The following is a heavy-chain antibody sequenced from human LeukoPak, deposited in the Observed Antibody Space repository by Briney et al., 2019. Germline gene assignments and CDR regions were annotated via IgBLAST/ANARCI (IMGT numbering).Heavy chain of an antibody. CDR1: GGSISSSSYY. V-gene: IGHV4-39*01. CDR3: ARHPRYYDSSGYYYLGGAY. D-gene: IGHD3-22*01. Sequence: PSETLYLTCTVSGGSISSSSYYWGWIRQPPGKGLEWIGSIYYSGSTYYNPSLKSRVTISVDTSKNQFSLKLSSVTAADTAVYYCARHPRYYDSSGYYYLGGAYWGQGTLVTVSS. CDR2: IYYSGST. J-gene: IGHJ4*02.